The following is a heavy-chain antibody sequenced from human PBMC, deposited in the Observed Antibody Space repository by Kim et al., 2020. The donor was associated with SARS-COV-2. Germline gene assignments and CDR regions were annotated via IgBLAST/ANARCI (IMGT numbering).Heavy chain of an antibody. CDR3: ARGGDYDFWSGYYLFDY. CDR1: GFTFSSYW. V-gene: IGHV3-7*01. Sequence: GGSLRLSCAASGFTFSSYWMSWVRQAPGKGLEWVANIKQDGSEKYYVDSVKGRFTISRDNAKNSLYLQMNSLRAEDTAVYYCARGGDYDFWSGYYLFDYWGQGTLVTVSS. CDR2: IKQDGSEK. J-gene: IGHJ4*02. D-gene: IGHD3-3*01.